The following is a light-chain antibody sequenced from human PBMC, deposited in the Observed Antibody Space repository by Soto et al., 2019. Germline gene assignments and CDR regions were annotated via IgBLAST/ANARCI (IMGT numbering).Light chain of an antibody. J-gene: IGKJ4*01. Sequence: EIVMTQSPATLSVSPGEGATLSCMARQNIATNLAWYQQKRGQPPRLLIYISSTRATRIPARFSCGGSGTEFTITISRLQSEDFAVYYYKQNSKWPFTFGEGNNVEIK. CDR3: KQNSKWPFT. CDR1: QNIATN. CDR2: ISS. V-gene: IGKV3-15*01.